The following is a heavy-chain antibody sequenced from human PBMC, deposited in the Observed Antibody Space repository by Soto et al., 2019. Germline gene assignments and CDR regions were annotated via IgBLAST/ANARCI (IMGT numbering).Heavy chain of an antibody. J-gene: IGHJ6*02. Sequence: SETLSLTCPVSGCSIRSGDYYWSWIRQPPGKGLEWIGYIYYSGSTYYNPSLKSRVTISVDTSKNQFSLKLSSVTAADTAVYYCARELSTSSYGMDVWGQGTTVTVSS. V-gene: IGHV4-30-4*01. CDR3: ARELSTSSYGMDV. CDR1: GCSIRSGDYY. D-gene: IGHD3-16*01. CDR2: IYYSGST.